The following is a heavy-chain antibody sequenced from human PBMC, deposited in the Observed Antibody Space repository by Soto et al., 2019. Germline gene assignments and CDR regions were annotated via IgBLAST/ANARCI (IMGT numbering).Heavy chain of an antibody. Sequence: SETLSLTCAVYGGSFSGYYWSWIRQPPGKGLEWIGEINHSGSTNYNPSLKSRVTISVDTSKNQFSLKLSSVTAADTAVYYCARGSSNANKWFDPWGQGTLVTVSS. CDR2: INHSGST. V-gene: IGHV4-34*01. J-gene: IGHJ5*02. D-gene: IGHD6-13*01. CDR1: GGSFSGYY. CDR3: ARGSSNANKWFDP.